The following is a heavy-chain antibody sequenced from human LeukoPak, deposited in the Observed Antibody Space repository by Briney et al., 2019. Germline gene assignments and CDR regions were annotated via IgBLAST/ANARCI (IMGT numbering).Heavy chain of an antibody. CDR2: ISSASSYT. CDR3: ARGQYCTSGVCYDAFDI. J-gene: IGHJ3*02. D-gene: IGHD2-8*01. Sequence: GSSLRLSCAASGFTFSDYYMSWIRQAPGKGLEWVSYISSASSYTSYADSVKGRFTISRDNAKNSLYLQMNSLRAEDTAVYYCARGQYCTSGVCYDAFDIWGQGTTVTVSS. V-gene: IGHV3-11*06. CDR1: GFTFSDYY.